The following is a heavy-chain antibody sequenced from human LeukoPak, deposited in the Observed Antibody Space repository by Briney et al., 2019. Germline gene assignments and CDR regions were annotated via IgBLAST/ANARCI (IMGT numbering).Heavy chain of an antibody. CDR2: IKEDGSET. Sequence: PGGSLRLSCAASGFTFSEYWMSWVRQAPGKGLQWVANIKEDGSETYYDDSVRGRFTISRDNAKTSLYLQMNSLRVEDTAVYYCARARWEGSVAGRYDCWGQGTLVTVSS. V-gene: IGHV3-7*01. CDR1: GFTFSEYW. J-gene: IGHJ4*02. D-gene: IGHD6-19*01. CDR3: ARARWEGSVAGRYDC.